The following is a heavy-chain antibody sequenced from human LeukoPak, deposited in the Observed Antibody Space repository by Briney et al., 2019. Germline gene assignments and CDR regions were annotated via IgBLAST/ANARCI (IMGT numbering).Heavy chain of an antibody. CDR3: ARHAGLGIAGRYYFDY. V-gene: IGHV5-51*01. CDR1: GYSFSTYW. Sequence: GESLKISCKGSGYSFSTYWIGWVRQMPGKGLEWMGIIFPGDSNTRYSPSFQGQVTISADKSFSTAYLQWSSLKASDTAMYYCARHAGLGIAGRYYFDYWGQGTPVTVSS. D-gene: IGHD6-19*01. CDR2: IFPGDSNT. J-gene: IGHJ4*02.